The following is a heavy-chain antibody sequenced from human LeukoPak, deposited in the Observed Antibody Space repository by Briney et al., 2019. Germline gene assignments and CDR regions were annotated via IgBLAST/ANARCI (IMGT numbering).Heavy chain of an antibody. CDR2: INSDGSST. J-gene: IGHJ6*03. CDR1: GFTFSSYW. V-gene: IGHV3-74*01. D-gene: IGHD3-3*01. CDR3: ARVHQGWDFCSGYSYYYYYYMDV. Sequence: QSGGSLRPSCAASGFTFSSYWMHWVRQAPGKGLVSVSRINSDGSSTSYADSAKGRFTISRDNAKNTLYLQMNSLRAEDTAVYYCARVHQGWDFCSGYSYYYYYYMDVWGKGTTVTVSS.